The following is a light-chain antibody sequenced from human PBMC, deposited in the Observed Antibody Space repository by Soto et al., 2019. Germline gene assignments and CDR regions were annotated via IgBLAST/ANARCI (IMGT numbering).Light chain of an antibody. CDR1: SSNIAINY. CDR3: GAWDSSLSAWV. J-gene: IGLJ3*02. Sequence: QSALTQPPSVSAAPGQKVTISCSGSSSNIAINYVSWYQHLPGTAPKLLIYDNNKRPSGIPDRFSGSKSGTSATLGITGLQTGDEADYYCGAWDSSLSAWVFGGGTQLTVL. CDR2: DNN. V-gene: IGLV1-51*01.